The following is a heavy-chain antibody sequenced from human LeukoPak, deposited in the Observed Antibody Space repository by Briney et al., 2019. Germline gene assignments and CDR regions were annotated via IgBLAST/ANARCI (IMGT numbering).Heavy chain of an antibody. J-gene: IGHJ6*03. CDR1: GGSFSGYY. CDR3: TRGSIAYYYMDV. Sequence: SETLSLTCAVYGGSFSGYYWSWIRQPPGKGLEWIGEINHSGSTNYNPSLKSRVTISVDTSKNQFSLKLSSVAAADTAVYYCTRGSIAYYYMDVWGKGTTVTISS. V-gene: IGHV4-34*01. CDR2: INHSGST. D-gene: IGHD3-22*01.